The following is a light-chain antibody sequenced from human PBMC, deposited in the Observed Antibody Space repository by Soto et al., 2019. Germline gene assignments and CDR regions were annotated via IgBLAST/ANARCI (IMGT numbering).Light chain of an antibody. CDR3: QHSYSTPRT. V-gene: IGKV1-39*01. CDR2: AAS. J-gene: IGKJ1*01. Sequence: DIQMTQSPSSLSASVGDRVTITCRASQSISSYLNWYQQKPGKAPKLLIYAASSLQSGVPSRFSGGGSGTDFTLTISSLQPEDFATYYCQHSYSTPRTFGQGTKVEIK. CDR1: QSISSY.